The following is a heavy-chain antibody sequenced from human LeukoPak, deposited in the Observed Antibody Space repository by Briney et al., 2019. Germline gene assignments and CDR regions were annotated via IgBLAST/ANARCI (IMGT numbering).Heavy chain of an antibody. CDR1: GFTFSDYW. D-gene: IGHD3-3*01. CDR2: INSDGTST. CDR3: VRELDFWSGSFWAY. Sequence: PGRSVRLSCAASGFTFSDYWMHWVRQAPGKGLMWVSRINSDGTSTDYADSVKGRFTISRDDAKNSLYLQMNSLRPEDTALYYCVRELDFWSGSFWAYWGLATLVSVSS. V-gene: IGHV3-74*01. J-gene: IGHJ4*01.